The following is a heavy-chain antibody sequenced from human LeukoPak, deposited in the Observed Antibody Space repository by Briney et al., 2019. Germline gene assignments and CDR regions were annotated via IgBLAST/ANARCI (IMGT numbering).Heavy chain of an antibody. V-gene: IGHV6-1*01. CDR1: GDSVSSNSGA. CDR2: TYYSSKWYN. D-gene: IGHD6-13*01. J-gene: IGHJ5*02. Sequence: SQTPSLTCAISGDSVSSNSGAWNWIRQPPSRGIEWLGRTYYSSKWYNDYAVSVKSRITINPDTSKNQFSLQLNSVTPEDTAVYYCARDPITAAGRFDPWGQGTLVTVSS. CDR3: ARDPITAAGRFDP.